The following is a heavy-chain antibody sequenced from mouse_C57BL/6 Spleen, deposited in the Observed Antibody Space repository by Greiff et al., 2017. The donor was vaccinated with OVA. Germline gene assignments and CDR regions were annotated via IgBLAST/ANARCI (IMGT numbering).Heavy chain of an antibody. Sequence: LQESGAELVRPGASVKLSCKASGYTFTDYYINWVKQRPGQGLEWIARIYPGSGNTYYNEKFKGKATLTAEKSSSTAYMQLSSLTSEDSAVYFCARRGTGSSYFDYWGQGTTLTVSS. J-gene: IGHJ2*01. CDR1: GYTFTDYY. CDR2: IYPGSGNT. D-gene: IGHD4-1*01. CDR3: ARRGTGSSYFDY. V-gene: IGHV1-76*01.